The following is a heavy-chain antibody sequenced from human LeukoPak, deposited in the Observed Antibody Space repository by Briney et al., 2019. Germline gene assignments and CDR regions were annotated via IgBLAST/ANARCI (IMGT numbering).Heavy chain of an antibody. J-gene: IGHJ4*02. V-gene: IGHV1-2*02. CDR2: INPNSGDT. D-gene: IGHD6-13*01. CDR3: ARVLLGSSPKFDY. CDR1: GGTFSSYD. Sequence: ASVKVSCKASGGTFSSYDINWVRQATGQGLEWMGWINPNSGDTNYAQKFQGRVTMTRDTSITTAYMELSRLTSDDTAVYYCARVLLGSSPKFDYWGQGTLVTVSS.